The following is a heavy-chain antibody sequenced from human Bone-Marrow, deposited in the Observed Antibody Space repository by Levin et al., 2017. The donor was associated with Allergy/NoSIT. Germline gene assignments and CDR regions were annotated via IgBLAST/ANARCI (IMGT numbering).Heavy chain of an antibody. J-gene: IGHJ4*02. Sequence: PGGSLRLSCAASGFNFASYGMNWVRQAPGKGLEWVSSISGTGRHIYLADSLKGRFTISRDNAKNSPSLQMNNLRVEDTAVFYCAKDEGPFSSSFAFDCWGQGALVTVSS. CDR3: AKDEGPFSSSFAFDC. V-gene: IGHV3-21*01. CDR2: ISGTGRHI. CDR1: GFNFASYG. D-gene: IGHD2-2*01.